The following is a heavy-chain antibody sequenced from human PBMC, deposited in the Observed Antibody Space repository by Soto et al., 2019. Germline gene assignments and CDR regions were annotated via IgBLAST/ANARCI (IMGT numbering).Heavy chain of an antibody. V-gene: IGHV3-23*01. J-gene: IGHJ4*02. D-gene: IGHD5-18*01. CDR3: AKDRGIWDTAMDPFDY. Sequence: EVQLLESGGGLVQPGGSLRLSCAASGFTFSSYAMSWVRQAPGKGLEWVSAISGSGGSTYYADSVKGRFTISRDNSKNTLYLQMNSLRAEDTAVYYCAKDRGIWDTAMDPFDYWGQGTLVTVSS. CDR1: GFTFSSYA. CDR2: ISGSGGST.